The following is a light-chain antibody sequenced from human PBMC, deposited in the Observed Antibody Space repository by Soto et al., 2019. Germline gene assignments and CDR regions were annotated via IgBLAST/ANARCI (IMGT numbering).Light chain of an antibody. CDR1: QGISSW. V-gene: IGKV1-12*01. J-gene: IGKJ3*01. Sequence: DIQITQSPSSVYASGGDRVTITCRATQGISSWLAWYQQNPGKAPKLLIYAASSLQSGIPSRFSASGSGTDFTLTISSVQPADFATYSCQQANSFPFTFGPGTKVDIK. CDR2: AAS. CDR3: QQANSFPFT.